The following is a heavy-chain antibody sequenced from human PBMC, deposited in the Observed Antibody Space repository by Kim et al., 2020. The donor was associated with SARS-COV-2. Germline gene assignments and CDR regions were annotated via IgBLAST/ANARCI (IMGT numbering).Heavy chain of an antibody. D-gene: IGHD2-15*01. V-gene: IGHV7-4-1*02. CDR3: ASTIAADY. J-gene: IGHJ4*02. Sequence: ASVKASCKASGYTFTANAITWVRQAPGQGLEWMGWINTNTGNPTYAPGFTGRFLFSLDTSVSSAYLEISGLKAEDTAVYYCASTIAADYWGQGTLVTVSS. CDR2: INTNTGNP. CDR1: GYTFTANA.